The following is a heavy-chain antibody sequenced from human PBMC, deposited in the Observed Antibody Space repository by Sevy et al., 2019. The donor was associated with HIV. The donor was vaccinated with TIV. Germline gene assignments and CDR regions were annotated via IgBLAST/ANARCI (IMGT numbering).Heavy chain of an antibody. D-gene: IGHD3-22*01. V-gene: IGHV3-23*01. Sequence: GGSLRLSCAASGFTFSSYAMGWVRQAPGTGLEWVSAISGSGGSTYYADSVKGRFTISRDNSKNTLYLQMNSLRAEDTAVYYCAKDLYYYDSSGYYTFDYWGQGTLVTVSS. CDR2: ISGSGGST. J-gene: IGHJ4*02. CDR1: GFTFSSYA. CDR3: AKDLYYYDSSGYYTFDY.